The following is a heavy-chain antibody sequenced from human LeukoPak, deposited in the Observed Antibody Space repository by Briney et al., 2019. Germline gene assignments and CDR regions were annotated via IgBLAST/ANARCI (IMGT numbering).Heavy chain of an antibody. J-gene: IGHJ6*02. CDR2: INVSGGST. CDR1: EFTFSSYA. D-gene: IGHD2/OR15-2a*01. CDR3: AKYVSAKGPPYALDV. V-gene: IGHV3-23*01. Sequence: PGGSLRLSCAASEFTFSSYAMQWVRQAPGKGLEWVSGINVSGGSTWYADSVKGRFTISRDNSKNTPYLQMNSLRAEDTAVYYCAKYVSAKGPPYALDVWGQGTTVTVSS.